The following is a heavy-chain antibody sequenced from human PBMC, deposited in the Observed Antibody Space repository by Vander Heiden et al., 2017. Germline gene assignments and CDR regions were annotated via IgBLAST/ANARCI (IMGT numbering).Heavy chain of an antibody. J-gene: IGHJ6*02. CDR1: GSTFSNYW. D-gene: IGHD3-3*01. Sequence: EVQLVESGGGLVEPGGSLRLSCAASGSTFSNYWMHWVRQAPGKGLVWVSRINSDGSSTSYADSVKGRFTISRDNAKKKLYLRMNSLRAEDTAVYYCAWIFGARGTDVWGQGTTVIVSS. V-gene: IGHV3-74*01. CDR3: AWIFGARGTDV. CDR2: INSDGSST.